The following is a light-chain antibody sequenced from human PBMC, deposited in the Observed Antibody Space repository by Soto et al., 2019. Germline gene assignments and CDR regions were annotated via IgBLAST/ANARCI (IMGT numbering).Light chain of an antibody. CDR2: AAS. J-gene: IGKJ4*01. CDR3: QQGVSFPRT. CDR1: QAVSTW. V-gene: IGKV1-12*01. Sequence: DIQMTQSPSSVSASVGDTVTITCRASQAVSTWLAWYQQKPGGAPKLLIYAASSLQSGVKSRFSDSGSGTDFTITIRSLQPEDFATYYCQQGVSFPRTFVGGSKVEIK.